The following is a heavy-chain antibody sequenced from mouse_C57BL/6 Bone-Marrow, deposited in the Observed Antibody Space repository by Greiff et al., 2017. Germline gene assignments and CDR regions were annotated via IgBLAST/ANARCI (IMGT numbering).Heavy chain of an antibody. CDR3: ARGRYGTYDAMDY. CDR1: GYTFTSYW. V-gene: IGHV1-52*01. Sequence: QVQLQQPGAELVRPGSSVKLSCKASGYTFTSYWMHWVKQRPIQGLEWIGNIDPSDSETHYNQKFKDKATLTVYKSSSTAYMQLSSLTSEDSAVYYCARGRYGTYDAMDYWGQGTSVTVSS. J-gene: IGHJ4*01. D-gene: IGHD2-1*01. CDR2: IDPSDSET.